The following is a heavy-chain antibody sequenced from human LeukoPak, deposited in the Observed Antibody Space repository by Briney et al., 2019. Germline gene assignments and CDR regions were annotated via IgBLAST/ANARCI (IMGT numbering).Heavy chain of an antibody. V-gene: IGHV1-2*02. D-gene: IGHD6-19*01. CDR1: GCTFTGYY. CDR2: INPNSGGT. J-gene: IGHJ4*02. CDR3: ARGPPASRIAVAKTGY. Sequence: GASVKVSCKASGCTFTGYYMHWVRQAPGQGLEWMGWINPNSGGTNYAQKFQGRVTMTRDTSISTAYMELSRLRSYDTAVYYCARGPPASRIAVAKTGYWGQGTLVTVSS.